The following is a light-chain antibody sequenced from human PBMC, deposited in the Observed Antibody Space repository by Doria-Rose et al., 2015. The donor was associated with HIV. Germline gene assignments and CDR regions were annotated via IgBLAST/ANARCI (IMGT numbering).Light chain of an antibody. CDR2: DGS. V-gene: IGKV3-20*01. CDR1: QSFSSTY. CDR3: HQYGTSWT. Sequence: EIVLTQSPGTLSLSPGERATFSCRASQSFSSTYLAWYQQKPGQAPSLLIYDGSTRATGIPDMFSASGSGTDFTLTINRLEPEDFALYYCHQYGTSWTFGQGTKVEI. J-gene: IGKJ1*01.